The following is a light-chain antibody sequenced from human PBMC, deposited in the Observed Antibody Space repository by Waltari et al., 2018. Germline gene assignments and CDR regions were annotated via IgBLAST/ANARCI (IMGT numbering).Light chain of an antibody. V-gene: IGKV3-20*01. CDR1: QDLRTSY. Sequence: EIVLTQSPGTLSLSPGERATLSCRASQDLRTSYLAWYQQKPGQAPRLLMYGASSRATDIPDRFTGSRSGTDFTLTISRLQPEDFAVYYCQHYGTSPLTFGGGTKVEI. CDR2: GAS. CDR3: QHYGTSPLT. J-gene: IGKJ4*01.